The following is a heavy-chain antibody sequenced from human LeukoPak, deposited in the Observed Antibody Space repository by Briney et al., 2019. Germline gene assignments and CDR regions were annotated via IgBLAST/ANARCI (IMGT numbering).Heavy chain of an antibody. CDR1: GFTFSSSI. D-gene: IGHD3-3*01. Sequence: GGSLRLSCAVSGFTFSSSILNWVRQAPGKGLEWVSSISSSGSNIYYADSVRGRFTISRDNAKNTLYLQMNSLRADDTAVYYCESSDDLWSGMDNWGQGTLVTVSS. CDR2: ISSSGSNI. V-gene: IGHV3-21*01. CDR3: ESSDDLWSGMDN. J-gene: IGHJ4*02.